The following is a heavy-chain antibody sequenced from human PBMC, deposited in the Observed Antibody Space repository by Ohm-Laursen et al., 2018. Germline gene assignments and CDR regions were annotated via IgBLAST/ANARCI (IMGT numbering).Heavy chain of an antibody. J-gene: IGHJ4*02. V-gene: IGHV3-23*01. CDR2: VSGSGGSS. CDR3: AKCRAVAGSGRDNYYFDH. D-gene: IGHD6-19*01. CDR1: GFTFSDYA. Sequence: GQTLSLTCAASGFTFSDYAMGWVRQAPGKGLEWVSTVSGSGGSSYYADSVKGRFAISRDNSKNTLYLELNSLRADDTAVYYCAKCRAVAGSGRDNYYFDHWTQGTLVTVSS.